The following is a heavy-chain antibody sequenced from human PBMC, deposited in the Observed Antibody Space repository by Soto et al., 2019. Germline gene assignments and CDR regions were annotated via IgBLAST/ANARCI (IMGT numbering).Heavy chain of an antibody. V-gene: IGHV1-8*01. CDR1: GYTFTSYD. Sequence: ASVKVSCKASGYTFTSYDINWVRQATGQGLEWMGWMNPNSGNTGYAQKFQGRVTMTRNTSISTAYMELSSLRPEDTAVYYCARELTTLDAFDIWGQGTMVTVSS. J-gene: IGHJ3*02. D-gene: IGHD4-17*01. CDR3: ARELTTLDAFDI. CDR2: MNPNSGNT.